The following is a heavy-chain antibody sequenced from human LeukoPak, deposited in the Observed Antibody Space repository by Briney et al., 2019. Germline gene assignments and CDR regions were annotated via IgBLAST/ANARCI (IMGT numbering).Heavy chain of an antibody. CDR1: GRLINKYH. CDR3: AGHGWLRAWSDSLAGFCHS. D-gene: IGHD5-12*01. V-gene: IGHV4-59*08. CDR2: IYYSGNT. Sequence: PSDPVFLMCTVSGRLINKYHWLWTPHPREKALEYIGYIYYSGNTNYNPSLKSRVTISVDTFKSQLSLKLTSVSAADTAVYYCAGHGWLRAWSDSLAGFCHSWGQGAVDTVSS. J-gene: IGHJ4*02.